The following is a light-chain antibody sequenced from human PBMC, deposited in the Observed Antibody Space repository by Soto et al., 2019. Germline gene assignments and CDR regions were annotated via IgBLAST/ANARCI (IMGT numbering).Light chain of an antibody. CDR3: XQYXSYPLT. Sequence: DILMTQSPSTLSASVLDRVTITCRASQSVGSSLAWYQQIPGKPPRVLIHAASTLQSGVPSRFSGSGSGTEFSLTISSLQPDDFAXYXXXQYXSYPLTFGGGTKVDIK. J-gene: IGKJ4*01. V-gene: IGKV1-5*03. CDR1: QSVGSS. CDR2: AAS.